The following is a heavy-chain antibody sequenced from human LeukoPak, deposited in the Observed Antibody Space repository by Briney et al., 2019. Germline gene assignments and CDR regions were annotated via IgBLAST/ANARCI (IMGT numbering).Heavy chain of an antibody. V-gene: IGHV3-21*01. D-gene: IGHD2-15*01. CDR2: ITGSSNHI. CDR1: GFTFSSYS. J-gene: IGHJ6*04. Sequence: GGSLRLSCSASGFTFSSYSMNWVRQAPGKGLEWVSTITGSSNHIYYADSVKGRFTISRDNAKNSLYLQMNSLRADDTAVYYCARLGYCSSGSCPVRACGMDVWGKGTTVTVSS. CDR3: ARLGYCSSGSCPVRACGMDV.